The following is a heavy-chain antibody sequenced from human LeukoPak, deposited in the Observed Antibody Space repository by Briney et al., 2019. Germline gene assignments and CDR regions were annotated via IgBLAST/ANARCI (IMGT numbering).Heavy chain of an antibody. V-gene: IGHV3-30*18. Sequence: GRSLRLSCAASGFTFSTYGMHWVRQAPCKGLEWVALISYDGSDKFYADSVKGRFTISRDNSKNTLSLQMNSLTAEDSAVYYCAKTAAVSLDYWGQGTLVTVSS. CDR1: GFTFSTYG. CDR2: ISYDGSDK. D-gene: IGHD6-25*01. J-gene: IGHJ4*02. CDR3: AKTAAVSLDY.